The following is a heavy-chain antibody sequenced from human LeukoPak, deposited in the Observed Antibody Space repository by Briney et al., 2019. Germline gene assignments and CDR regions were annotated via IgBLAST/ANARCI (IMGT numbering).Heavy chain of an antibody. CDR2: IRSKDNNYTT. V-gene: IGHV3-73*01. Sequence: GGSLRLSCAASGFTFSGSAMHWVRQASWKGLEWVGHIRSKDNNYTTAYAASVKGRFPISRDDSNNTAYLQMNSLKAEDTAVYYCTRLGRYYFDYWGQGTLVTVSS. J-gene: IGHJ4*02. CDR3: TRLGRYYFDY. CDR1: GFTFSGSA.